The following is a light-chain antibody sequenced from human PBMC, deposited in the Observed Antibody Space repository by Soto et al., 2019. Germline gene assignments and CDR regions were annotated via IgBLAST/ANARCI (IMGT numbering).Light chain of an antibody. Sequence: SYELTQPPSVSVAPGKTARITCGGNNIGSKSVHWYQQKPGQAPVLVIYYDSDRPSGIPERFSGSNSGNTATLTISRVEAGDEADYYCQVWDSSSDHPFGGGTQLPS. CDR1: NIGSKS. CDR2: YDS. J-gene: IGLJ2*01. V-gene: IGLV3-21*04. CDR3: QVWDSSSDHP.